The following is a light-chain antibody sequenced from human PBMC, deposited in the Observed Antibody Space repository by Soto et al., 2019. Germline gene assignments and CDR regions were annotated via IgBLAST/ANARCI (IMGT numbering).Light chain of an antibody. CDR1: QSISSY. CDR3: QQSYSTPWT. J-gene: IGKJ1*01. CDR2: AAS. Sequence: DIQMTQSPSSLSASVGDRVTITCRASQSISSYLNWYQQKPGKAPKLLIYAASSLQSGVPSRFSDSGSGTDFTLTISSLQAEDFATYYCQQSYSTPWTFGQGTKVEIK. V-gene: IGKV1-39*01.